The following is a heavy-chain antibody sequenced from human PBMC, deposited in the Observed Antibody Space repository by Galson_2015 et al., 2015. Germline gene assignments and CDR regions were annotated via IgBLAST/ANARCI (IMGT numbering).Heavy chain of an antibody. CDR3: ARDRVWNDGRDFLLIYGMDV. Sequence: SLRLSCAASGFTFSSYAMHWVRQAPGKGLEWVAVISYDGSNKYYADSVKGRFTISRDNSKNTLYLQMNSLRAEDTAVYYCARDRVWNDGRDFLLIYGMDVWGQGTTVTVSS. CDR2: ISYDGSNK. V-gene: IGHV3-30-3*01. CDR1: GFTFSSYA. D-gene: IGHD1-1*01. J-gene: IGHJ6*02.